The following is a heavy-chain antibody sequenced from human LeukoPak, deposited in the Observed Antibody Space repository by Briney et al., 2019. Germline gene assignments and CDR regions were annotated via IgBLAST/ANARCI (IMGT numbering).Heavy chain of an antibody. J-gene: IGHJ4*02. D-gene: IGHD3-10*01. CDR2: ISSSSSYI. V-gene: IGHV3-21*04. Sequence: GGSLRLSCAASGFTFSSYSMNWVRQAPGKGLEWVSSISSSSSYIYYADSVKGRFTISRDNAKNSLYLQMNSLRAEDTAVYYCAKSSHGGYYFDYWGQGTLVTVSS. CDR1: GFTFSSYS. CDR3: AKSSHGGYYFDY.